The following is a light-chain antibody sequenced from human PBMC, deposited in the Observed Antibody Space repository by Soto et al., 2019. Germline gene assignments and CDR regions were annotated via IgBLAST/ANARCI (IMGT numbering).Light chain of an antibody. J-gene: IGKJ2*01. Sequence: EMDMTQSPATLSVSPGEGATLSCRAAQNIGNRLGWYQQRPGQAPRLLIYGASNRATGIPARFSGSGSGTEITLTISSLQPEDSATYYCRYLGAFGQGTKLEIK. CDR3: RYLGA. CDR2: GAS. V-gene: IGKV3-15*01. CDR1: QNIGNR.